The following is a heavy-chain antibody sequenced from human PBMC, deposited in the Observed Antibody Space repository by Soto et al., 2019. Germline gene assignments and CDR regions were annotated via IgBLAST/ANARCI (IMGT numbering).Heavy chain of an antibody. CDR2: ISSSGSTI. V-gene: IGHV3-48*03. CDR1: GFTFSSYE. CDR3: ARDPGYGGDPPLYYFDY. Sequence: GGSLRLSCAASGFTFSSYEINWVRQAPGKGLEWVSYISSSGSTIYYADFVKGRFTISRDNAKNSLYLQMSSLRAEDTAVYYCARDPGYGGDPPLYYFDYWGQGTLVTFSS. D-gene: IGHD2-21*02. J-gene: IGHJ4*02.